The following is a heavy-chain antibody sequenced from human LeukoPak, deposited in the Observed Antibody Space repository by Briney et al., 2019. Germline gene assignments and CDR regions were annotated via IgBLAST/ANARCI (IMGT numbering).Heavy chain of an antibody. D-gene: IGHD6-13*01. CDR1: GFTFSSYW. Sequence: GGSLRLSCAASGFTFSSYWMHWVRQAPGKGLVWVSRINTDGSSTSYADSVKGRFTISRDNAKNSLYLQMNSLRAEDTAVYYCARDRGSSWYGVGYYYYYMDVWGKGTTVTVSS. CDR3: ARDRGSSWYGVGYYYYYMDV. CDR2: INTDGSST. J-gene: IGHJ6*03. V-gene: IGHV3-74*01.